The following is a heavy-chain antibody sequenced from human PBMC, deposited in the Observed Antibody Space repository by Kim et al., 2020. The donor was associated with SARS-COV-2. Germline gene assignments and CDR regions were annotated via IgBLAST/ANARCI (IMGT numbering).Heavy chain of an antibody. J-gene: IGHJ4*02. CDR2: K. CDR3: AKRGSTWDVDY. Sequence: KYYADSVKGRFTISRDNSKDTVYLQMNSLRAEDTAVYYCAKRGSTWDVDYWGQGTLVTVSS. V-gene: IGHV3-33*03. D-gene: IGHD6-13*01.